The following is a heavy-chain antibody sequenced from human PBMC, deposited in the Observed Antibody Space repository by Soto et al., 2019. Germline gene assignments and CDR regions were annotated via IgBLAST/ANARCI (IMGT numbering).Heavy chain of an antibody. CDR2: ISYDGSNK. CDR3: AKSRLGVRGVTTERHCPWFDP. J-gene: IGHJ5*02. CDR1: GFTFSSYA. Sequence: PGGSLRLSCAASGFTFSSYAMSWVRQAPGKGLEWVAVISYDGSNKYYADSVKGRFTISRDNSKNTLYLQMNSLRAEDTAVYYCAKSRLGVRGVTTERHCPWFDPWGQGTLVTVSS. D-gene: IGHD3-10*01. V-gene: IGHV3-30*18.